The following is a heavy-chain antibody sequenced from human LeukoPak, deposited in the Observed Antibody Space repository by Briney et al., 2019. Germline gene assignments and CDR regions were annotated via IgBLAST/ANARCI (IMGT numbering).Heavy chain of an antibody. CDR1: GGSISSSY. CDR2: IYYSGST. Sequence: SETLSLTCTVSGGSISSSYWSWIRQPPGKGLEWIGYIYYSGSTSYNPPLTSPGTISIDTSNRQFSLNLTSVTAADTAVYYCARHAAGRRFGGQGTLVTVS. J-gene: IGHJ4*02. D-gene: IGHD2-15*01. CDR3: ARHAAGRRF. V-gene: IGHV4-59*08.